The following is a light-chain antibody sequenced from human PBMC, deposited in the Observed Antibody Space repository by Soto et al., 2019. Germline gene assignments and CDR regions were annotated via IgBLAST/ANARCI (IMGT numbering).Light chain of an antibody. Sequence: EIVLTQSPGTLSLSPGERATLSCRASQSVTSSYLAWYQQKPGQAPRLLTYGASSRATGIPDRFSGSESGTDFTLTISRLEPEDFSVYYCQQYGSSPLAFGGGTKVEI. CDR3: QQYGSSPLA. V-gene: IGKV3-20*01. CDR1: QSVTSSY. J-gene: IGKJ4*01. CDR2: GAS.